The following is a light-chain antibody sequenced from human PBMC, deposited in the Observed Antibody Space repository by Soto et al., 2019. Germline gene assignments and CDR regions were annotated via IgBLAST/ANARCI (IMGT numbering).Light chain of an antibody. CDR3: MQGTHWPLT. CDR2: KVS. V-gene: IGKV2-30*02. CDR1: QSLVHSDGNTY. Sequence: EVVMTQSPLSLPVTLGRPASIFCRSSQSLVHSDGNTYLNWFQQRPGQSPRRLIYKVSNRDSGVPDRLSGSGSGTDFTLKISRVEAEDVGLYYCMQGTHWPLTFGQGTKVEIK. J-gene: IGKJ1*01.